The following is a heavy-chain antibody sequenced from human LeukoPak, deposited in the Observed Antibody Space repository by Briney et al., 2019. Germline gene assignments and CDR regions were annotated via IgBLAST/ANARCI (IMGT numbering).Heavy chain of an antibody. V-gene: IGHV3-74*01. CDR3: VRGRGSYGWFDP. J-gene: IGHJ5*02. Sequence: GGSLRLSCAASGLTSSSYWMHWVRQVPGKGLVWVSRISGDGTARNYADSVKGRFTISRDDAKNTVDLQMNSLRGEDTAVYYCVRGRGSYGWFDPWGQGTLVTVSS. CDR2: ISGDGTAR. CDR1: GLTSSSYW. D-gene: IGHD3-10*01.